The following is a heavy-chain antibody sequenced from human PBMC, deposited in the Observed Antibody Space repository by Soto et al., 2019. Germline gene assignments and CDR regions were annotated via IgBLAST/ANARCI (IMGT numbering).Heavy chain of an antibody. Sequence: EVHLVESGGGLVQPGGSLRLSCVASGFTFSDYWMHWVRQAPGKGLVWVSRIDNDGSRTNNADSVKGRFTISRDNARNTLYLQMNSLRAEDTAVYYCARSTWPNYFDSWGQGTLVTVSS. CDR1: GFTFSDYW. CDR2: IDNDGSRT. V-gene: IGHV3-74*01. CDR3: ARSTWPNYFDS. J-gene: IGHJ4*02.